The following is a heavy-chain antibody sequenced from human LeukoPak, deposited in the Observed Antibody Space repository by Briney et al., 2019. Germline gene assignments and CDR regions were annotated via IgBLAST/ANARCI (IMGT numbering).Heavy chain of an antibody. V-gene: IGHV3-30-3*01. CDR3: AGAYGPGSYTF. CDR2: ISSDGTSK. D-gene: IGHD3-10*01. CDR1: GFPFRTFA. J-gene: IGHJ4*01. Sequence: GGSLRLSCVASGFPFRTFAMHWVRRAPGKGLEWVALISSDGTSKYYADSVRGQFIISRDNSNDTLYLQMNRLRVDDTAVYYCAGAYGPGSYTFWGQGTQVTVSS.